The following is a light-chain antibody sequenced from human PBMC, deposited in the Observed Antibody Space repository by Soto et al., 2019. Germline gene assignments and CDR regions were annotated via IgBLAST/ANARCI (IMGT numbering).Light chain of an antibody. CDR3: SSYVHGSTYV. CDR2: EVD. V-gene: IGLV2-14*01. CDR1: SSDVGFYNY. J-gene: IGLJ1*01. Sequence: QSALTQPASVSGSPGQSITISCTGTSSDVGFYNYVSWYQQQHPGKAPKLMIYEVDNRPSGVSIRFSGSKSGNTASLTISGLLAEDEADYYCSSYVHGSTYVFGTGTKVTVL.